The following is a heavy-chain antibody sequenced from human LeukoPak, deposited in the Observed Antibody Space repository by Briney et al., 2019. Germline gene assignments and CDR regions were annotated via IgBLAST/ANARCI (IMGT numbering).Heavy chain of an antibody. V-gene: IGHV3-15*04. Sequence: GGSLRLSCAASGFTFSDAWMSWVRQAPGKGLEWVGRIESKTDGGTTDYAAPVKGRFTISRDDSTNTLYLQMNSLKSEDTAVYYCTTYGSGRKFDYWGQGILVTVSS. CDR2: IESKTDGGTT. CDR3: TTYGSGRKFDY. J-gene: IGHJ4*02. CDR1: GFTFSDAW. D-gene: IGHD3-10*01.